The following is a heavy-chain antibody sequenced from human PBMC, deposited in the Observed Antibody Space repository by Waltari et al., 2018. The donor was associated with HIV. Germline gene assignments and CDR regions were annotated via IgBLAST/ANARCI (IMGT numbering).Heavy chain of an antibody. CDR2: IDSDGKII. D-gene: IGHD3-16*01. V-gene: IGHV3-74*01. CDR1: GLSFGRSW. CDR3: ARAKWLGIYDYVW. J-gene: IGHJ4*02. Sequence: EVQLVESGGGVVQTGGSLRLSCTNSGLSFGRSWMHWVRQAPGKGLVWLSRIDSDGKIIGYADSVKGRFTISRDNAKNTLYLQLNSLRVDDTAVYYGARAKWLGIYDYVWGGQGTLVTVSS.